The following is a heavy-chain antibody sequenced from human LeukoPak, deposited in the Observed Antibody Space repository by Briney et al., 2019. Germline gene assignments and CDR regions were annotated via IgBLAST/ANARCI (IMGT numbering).Heavy chain of an antibody. Sequence: SVKVSCKASGGTFGSYAISWVRQAPGQGLEWMGGIIPIFGTANYAQKFQGRVTITADESTSTAYMELSSLRSEDTAVYYCASIGNDYVWGSYRYPFDYWGQGTLVTVSS. J-gene: IGHJ4*02. CDR2: IIPIFGTA. CDR3: ASIGNDYVWGSYRYPFDY. D-gene: IGHD3-16*02. CDR1: GGTFGSYA. V-gene: IGHV1-69*13.